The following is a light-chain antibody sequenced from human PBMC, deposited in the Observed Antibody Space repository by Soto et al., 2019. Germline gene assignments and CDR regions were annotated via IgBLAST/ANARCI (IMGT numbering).Light chain of an antibody. V-gene: IGKV1-5*01. CDR2: DAS. CDR3: QQSYSIFMYT. Sequence: DIQMTQSPSTLSASVGDRVTITCRASQSISSWLAWYQQKPGKAPKLLIYDASSLESGVPSRFSGSGSGTEFPLPISRLQPDDFATYYCQQSYSIFMYTFGQGTK. CDR1: QSISSW. J-gene: IGKJ2*01.